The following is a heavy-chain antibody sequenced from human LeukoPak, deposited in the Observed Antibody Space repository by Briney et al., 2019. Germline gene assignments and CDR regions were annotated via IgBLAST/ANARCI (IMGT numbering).Heavy chain of an antibody. Sequence: GGSLRLSCAASGFTFSSYWMSWVRQAPGKGLEWVANIKQDGSEKYYVDSVKGRFTISRDNVKNSLYLQMNSLRAEDTAVYYCARAANGPKYYYYYYMDVWGKGTTVTVSS. J-gene: IGHJ6*03. D-gene: IGHD1-1*01. V-gene: IGHV3-7*01. CDR2: IKQDGSEK. CDR1: GFTFSSYW. CDR3: ARAANGPKYYYYYYMDV.